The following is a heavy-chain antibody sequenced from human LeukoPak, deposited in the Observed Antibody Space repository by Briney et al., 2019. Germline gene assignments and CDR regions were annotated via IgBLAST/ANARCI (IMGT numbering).Heavy chain of an antibody. CDR3: AKFPYYYDSSSDAFDI. Sequence: PGGSLRLSCAASGFTFSSYAMSWVRQAPGKGLEWVSAISGSGGSTYYANSVKGQFTISRDNSKNTLYLQMNSLRAEDTAVYYCAKFPYYYDSSSDAFDIWGQGTMVTVSS. V-gene: IGHV3-23*01. CDR1: GFTFSSYA. CDR2: ISGSGGST. D-gene: IGHD3-22*01. J-gene: IGHJ3*02.